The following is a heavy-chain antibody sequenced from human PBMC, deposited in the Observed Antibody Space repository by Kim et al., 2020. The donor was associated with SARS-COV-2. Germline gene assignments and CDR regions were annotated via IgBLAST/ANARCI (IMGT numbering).Heavy chain of an antibody. V-gene: IGHV4-59*13. CDR3: AREGVYYGSGKLRWFDP. CDR2: IYYSRST. J-gene: IGHJ5*02. Sequence: SETLSLTCTVSGGSISSYYWSWIRQPPGKGLEWIGYIYYSRSTNYNPSLKSRVTISVDTSKNQFSLKLSSVAAADMALYYCAREGVYYGSGKLRWFDPWGQGTLVTVSS. D-gene: IGHD3-10*01. CDR1: GGSISSYY.